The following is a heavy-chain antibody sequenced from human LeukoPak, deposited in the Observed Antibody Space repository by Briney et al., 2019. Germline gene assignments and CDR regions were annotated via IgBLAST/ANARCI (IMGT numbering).Heavy chain of an antibody. J-gene: IGHJ4*02. D-gene: IGHD3-22*01. CDR2: IYTSGST. Sequence: SETLSLTCTVSGGSISSGSYYWSWIRQPAGKGLEWIGRIYTSGSTNYNPSLKSRVTISVDTSKNQFSLKLSSVTAADTAVYYCARSSGLQDFDYRGQGTLVTVSS. CDR3: ARSSGLQDFDY. CDR1: GGSISSGSYY. V-gene: IGHV4-61*02.